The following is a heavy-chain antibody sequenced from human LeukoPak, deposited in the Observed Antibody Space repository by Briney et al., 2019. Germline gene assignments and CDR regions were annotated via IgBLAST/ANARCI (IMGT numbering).Heavy chain of an antibody. CDR1: GYTFTGYY. V-gene: IGHV1-2*02. CDR3: AGDCSSTSCYTERWSLGI. Sequence: GASVKVSCKASGYTFTGYYIHWVRQAPGQGLEWMGWINPSSGGTNYAQKFQGRVTMTRDTSISTAYMELSRLRSNDTAVYYCAGDCSSTSCYTERWSLGIWGQGTMVTVSS. CDR2: INPSSGGT. D-gene: IGHD2-2*02. J-gene: IGHJ3*02.